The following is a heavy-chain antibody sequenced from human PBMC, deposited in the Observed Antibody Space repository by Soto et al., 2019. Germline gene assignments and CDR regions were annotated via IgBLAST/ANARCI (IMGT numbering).Heavy chain of an antibody. CDR2: IYHSGST. Sequence: QVQLQESGPGLVKPSGTLSLTCAVSGGSISSSNWWSWVRQPPGRGVEWIGEIYHSGSTNYNPPLKSRVTISVDKSKNQFSLKLSSVTAADTAVYYCARDPLSPLVAVAGTFDYWGQGTLGTVSS. D-gene: IGHD6-19*01. CDR3: ARDPLSPLVAVAGTFDY. J-gene: IGHJ4*02. V-gene: IGHV4-4*02. CDR1: GGSISSSNW.